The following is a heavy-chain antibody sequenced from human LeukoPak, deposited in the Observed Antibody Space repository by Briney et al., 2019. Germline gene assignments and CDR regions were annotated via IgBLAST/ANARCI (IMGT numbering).Heavy chain of an antibody. D-gene: IGHD6-19*01. V-gene: IGHV4-34*01. CDR3: ARGSGQWLVRRRFDY. J-gene: IGHJ4*02. CDR1: GGSFSGYY. CDR2: INHSGST. Sequence: SETLSLTCAVYGGSFSGYYWSWIRQPPGTGLEWIGEINHSGSTNYNPSLKSRVTISVDTSKNQFSLKLSSVTAADTAVYYCARGSGQWLVRRRFDYWGQGTLVTVSS.